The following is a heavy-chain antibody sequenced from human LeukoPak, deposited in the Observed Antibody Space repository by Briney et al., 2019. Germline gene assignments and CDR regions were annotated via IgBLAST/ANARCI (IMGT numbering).Heavy chain of an antibody. J-gene: IGHJ4*02. Sequence: SQTLSLTCTVSDDSISSVGYYWTWIRQYPGEGLEWIGYIHYSGNTYYNPSLKSRVTISVDTSKNHFSLRLSSVTAADTAVYYCASGNGYYYRYFDYWGQGTLVTVSS. CDR3: ASGNGYYYRYFDY. CDR2: IHYSGNT. V-gene: IGHV4-31*03. D-gene: IGHD3-22*01. CDR1: DDSISSVGYY.